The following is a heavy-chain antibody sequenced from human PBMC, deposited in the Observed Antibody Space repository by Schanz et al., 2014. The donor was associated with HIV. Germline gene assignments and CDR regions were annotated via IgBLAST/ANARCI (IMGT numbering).Heavy chain of an antibody. Sequence: DVQLVESGGSLVQPGGSLRLSCAASGFRFRSYWMSWVRQAPGKGLEWVANIKEDGIEKYYVDSVKGRFTISRDNAKNSLYLNMYSLRADDTAVYFCAESNGGDTAVVQYYFDYWGQGTLVSVSS. D-gene: IGHD5-18*01. V-gene: IGHV3-7*01. CDR1: GFRFRSYW. CDR3: AESNGGDTAVVQYYFDY. J-gene: IGHJ4*02. CDR2: IKEDGIEK.